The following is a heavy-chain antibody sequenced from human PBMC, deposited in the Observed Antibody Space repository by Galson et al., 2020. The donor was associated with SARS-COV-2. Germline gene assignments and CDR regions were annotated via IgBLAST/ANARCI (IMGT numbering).Heavy chain of an antibody. D-gene: IGHD4-17*01. J-gene: IGHJ4*02. CDR2: IYYSGST. Sequence: SETLSLTCTVSGGSISSSSYYWGWIRQPPGKGLEWIGSIYYSGSTYYNPSLKSRVTISVDTSKNQFSLKLSSVTAADTAVYYCARHPDRTVTTIDYWGQGTLVTVSS. CDR1: GGSISSSSYY. CDR3: ARHPDRTVTTIDY. V-gene: IGHV4-39*01.